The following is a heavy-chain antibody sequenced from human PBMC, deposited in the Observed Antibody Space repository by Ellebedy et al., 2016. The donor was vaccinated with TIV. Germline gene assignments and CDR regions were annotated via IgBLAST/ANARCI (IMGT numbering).Heavy chain of an antibody. CDR2: INPKSGGT. V-gene: IGHV1-2*02. D-gene: IGHD5-24*01. Sequence: AASVKVSCKASGYTLTSYYIHWVRQAPGQRLEWMGWINPKSGGTNYAQKFQGRVTMTRDTSISTAYMELSRLRSDDTAVYYCARDLGRDGYHPWGQGTLVTVSS. CDR1: GYTLTSYY. CDR3: ARDLGRDGYHP. J-gene: IGHJ5*02.